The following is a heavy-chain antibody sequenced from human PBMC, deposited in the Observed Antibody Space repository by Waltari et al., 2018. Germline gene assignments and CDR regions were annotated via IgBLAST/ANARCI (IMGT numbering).Heavy chain of an antibody. J-gene: IGHJ4*02. CDR2: IYYSGRT. Sequence: QVQLQESGPGLVKPSETLSLTCTVPGGSIRSYYWSWIRQPPGKGLEWIGYIYYSGRTNYNPSLKSRVTISVDTSKNQFSLKLSSVTAADTAVYYCARVYGSGSYFLFDYWGQGTLVTVSS. CDR3: ARVYGSGSYFLFDY. V-gene: IGHV4-59*01. D-gene: IGHD3-10*01. CDR1: GGSIRSYY.